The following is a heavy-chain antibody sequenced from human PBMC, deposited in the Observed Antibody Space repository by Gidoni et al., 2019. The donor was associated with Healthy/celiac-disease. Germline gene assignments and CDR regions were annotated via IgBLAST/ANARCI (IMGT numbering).Heavy chain of an antibody. V-gene: IGHV3-9*01. J-gene: IGHJ4*02. Sequence: EVQLVESGGGLVQPGRSLRLSCAASGFTFDDYAMHWVRQAPGKGLEWVSGISWNSGSIGYADSVKGRFTISRDNAKNSLYLQMNSLRAEDTALYYCAKDVSGAARRYYFDYWGQGTLVTVSS. CDR3: AKDVSGAARRYYFDY. CDR2: ISWNSGSI. D-gene: IGHD6-6*01. CDR1: GFTFDDYA.